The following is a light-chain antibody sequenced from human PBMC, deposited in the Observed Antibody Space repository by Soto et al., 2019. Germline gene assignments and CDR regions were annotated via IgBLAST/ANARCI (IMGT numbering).Light chain of an antibody. CDR1: QSIGSF. CDR2: AAS. Sequence: DIQMTQSPSSLSASVGDRVTITCRASQSIGSFLNWYHQRPGKAPTLLIYAASSLQSGVPSRFSGSGSGTDFTLTISSLQPEDFATYYCQQLNSSPLTFGQGTKVDIK. J-gene: IGKJ1*01. CDR3: QQLNSSPLT. V-gene: IGKV1-39*01.